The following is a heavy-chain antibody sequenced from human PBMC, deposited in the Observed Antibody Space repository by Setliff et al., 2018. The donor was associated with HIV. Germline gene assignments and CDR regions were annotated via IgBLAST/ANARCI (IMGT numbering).Heavy chain of an antibody. CDR1: GYTCTSDA. Sequence: SCKASGYTCTSDAGQWVRQAPGKGLEGVAFTQYDGGNKYHADSVKGRFTISRDNSKNTVYLQMNGLRPEDTAVYYCAKVTGSLDSWGQGTVVTVSS. J-gene: IGHJ5*01. V-gene: IGHV3-30*16. CDR2: TQYDGGNK. CDR3: AKVTGSLDS. D-gene: IGHD3-10*01.